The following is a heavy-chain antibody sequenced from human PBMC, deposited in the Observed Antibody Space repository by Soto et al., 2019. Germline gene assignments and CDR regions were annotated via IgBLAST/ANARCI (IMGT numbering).Heavy chain of an antibody. J-gene: IGHJ5*02. D-gene: IGHD4-17*01. CDR2: ISGSGGST. V-gene: IGHV3-23*01. CDR1: GFTFSSYA. CDR3: AKGGHYGNYRTHKWFDP. Sequence: GSLRLSCAASGFTFSSYAMSWVRQAPGKGLEWVSAISGSGGSTYYADSVKGRFTISRDNSKNTLYLQMNSLRAEDTAVYYCAKGGHYGNYRTHKWFDPWGQGTLVTVFS.